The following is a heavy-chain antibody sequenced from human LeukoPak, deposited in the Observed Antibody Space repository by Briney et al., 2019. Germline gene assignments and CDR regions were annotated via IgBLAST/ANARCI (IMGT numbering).Heavy chain of an antibody. V-gene: IGHV3-48*03. D-gene: IGHD6-13*01. J-gene: IGHJ4*02. CDR3: AREGLGIASAVISDY. CDR1: VFTLSIYE. Sequence: GGSLRLSCAVSVFTLSIYEKNWVPHAPGKGREWVSFISRSGSLKYYTDSVKGGYTVSRDNPKNSLYLQMNSLRAEDTAVYYCAREGLGIASAVISDYWGQGSLVSVSS. CDR2: ISRSGSLK.